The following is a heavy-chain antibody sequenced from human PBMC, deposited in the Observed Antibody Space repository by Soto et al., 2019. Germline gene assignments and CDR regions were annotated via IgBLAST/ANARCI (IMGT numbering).Heavy chain of an antibody. CDR2: IHHRGST. V-gene: IGHV4-4*02. CDR1: GDSITSSNC. CDR3: ARVRQGCSSTSCYFDP. D-gene: IGHD2-2*01. Sequence: PSETLSLTGSVSGDSITSSNCWNWVRQTPGKGLEWIGEIHHRGSTNYNPSLKSRVTISVDKSKNQFSLKLNYVTAADTSIYYCARVRQGCSSTSCYFDPWGQGTLVTVSS. J-gene: IGHJ5*02.